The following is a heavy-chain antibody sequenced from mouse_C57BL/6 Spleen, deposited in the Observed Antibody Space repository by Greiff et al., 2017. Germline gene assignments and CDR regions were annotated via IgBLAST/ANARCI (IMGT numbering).Heavy chain of an antibody. CDR2: IRNKANNHAT. Sequence: EVQRVESGGGLVQPGGSMKLSCAASGFTFSDAWMDWVRQSPEKGLEWVAEIRNKANNHATYYAESVKGRFTISRDDSKSSVYLQMNSLRAEDTGIYYCTRGDYGSSLYWYFDVWGTGTTVTVSS. CDR1: GFTFSDAW. J-gene: IGHJ1*03. D-gene: IGHD1-1*01. V-gene: IGHV6-6*01. CDR3: TRGDYGSSLYWYFDV.